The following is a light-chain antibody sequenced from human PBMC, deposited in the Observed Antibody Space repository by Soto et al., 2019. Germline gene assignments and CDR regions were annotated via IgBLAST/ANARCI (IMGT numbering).Light chain of an antibody. CDR1: SSDVGGYNY. V-gene: IGLV2-14*01. J-gene: IGLJ1*01. Sequence: QSALTQPASVSGSPGQSITISCTGTSSDVGGYNYVSWYQQHPGKAPKLMIYDVSNRPSGVANRFSGSKSGNTASLTISGLQAEDEADYYCSSYTSSRTLYVFGTGTKPTVL. CDR2: DVS. CDR3: SSYTSSRTLYV.